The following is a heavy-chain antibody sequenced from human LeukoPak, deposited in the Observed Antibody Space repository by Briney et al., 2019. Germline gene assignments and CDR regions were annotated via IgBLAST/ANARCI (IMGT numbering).Heavy chain of an antibody. Sequence: ASVTVSCKTSGYTFTRYHIHWVRQAPGQGLEWMGVINPSGGTTTYAQNFQGRATMTRDTSTITVYMELSSLRSDDTAVYYCAREAIFGVVREYYFDYWGQGTLVTVS. D-gene: IGHD3-3*01. CDR3: AREAIFGVVREYYFDY. CDR2: INPSGGTT. J-gene: IGHJ4*02. V-gene: IGHV1-46*01. CDR1: GYTFTRYH.